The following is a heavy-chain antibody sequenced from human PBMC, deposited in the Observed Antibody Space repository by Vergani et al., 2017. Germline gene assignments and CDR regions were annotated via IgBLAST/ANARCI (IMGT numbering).Heavy chain of an antibody. V-gene: IGHV3-11*01. CDR1: GFTFSDYY. Sequence: VQLVESGGGLVKRGGSLRLSCAASGFTFSDYYMSWIRQAPGKGLEWVSYISSSGSTIYYADSVKGRFTISRDIAKNTLYLQVRSLRLEDTGVYHCVRDRGLCAGGRCYTEAWDYWGQGTPVTVSS. D-gene: IGHD2-2*02. J-gene: IGHJ4*02. CDR3: VRDRGLCAGGRCYTEAWDY. CDR2: ISSSGSTI.